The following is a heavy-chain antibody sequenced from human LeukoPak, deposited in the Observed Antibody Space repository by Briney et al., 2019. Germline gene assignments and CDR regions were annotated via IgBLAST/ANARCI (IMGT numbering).Heavy chain of an antibody. D-gene: IGHD6-6*01. CDR3: ARDGSDHSSSSHYTFDY. J-gene: IGHJ4*02. CDR1: GFTFSSYW. V-gene: IGHV3-74*01. CDR2: INSDGSST. Sequence: PGGSLRLSCAASGFTFSSYWMHWVRQAPGKGLVWVSRINSDGSSTSYADPVKGRFTISRDNAKNTLYLQMNSLRAEDTAVYYCARDGSDHSSSSHYTFDYCGQGTLVTVSS.